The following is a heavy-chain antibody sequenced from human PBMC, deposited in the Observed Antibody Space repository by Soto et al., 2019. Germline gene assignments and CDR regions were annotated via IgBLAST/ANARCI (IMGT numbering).Heavy chain of an antibody. CDR1: GFTFRSYA. Sequence: GGSLRVFSAAYGFTFRSYAMSWVRQAPGKGLEWVSAICESGGSTYYADSVKGRFTISRDNSKNTLYLQMNSLRAEDTAVYYCAKDKPGTTAFDIWGRGTLVTVSS. D-gene: IGHD1-1*01. CDR3: AKDKPGTTAFDI. J-gene: IGHJ3*02. V-gene: IGHV3-23*01. CDR2: ICESGGST.